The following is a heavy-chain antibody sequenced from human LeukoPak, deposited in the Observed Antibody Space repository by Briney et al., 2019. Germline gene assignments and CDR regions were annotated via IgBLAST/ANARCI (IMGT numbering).Heavy chain of an antibody. CDR3: ARRGGAYPFDY. J-gene: IGHJ4*02. Sequence: GESLKISCKGSGYSFANYWIAWVRQMPGKGLEWMGIIYPGDSDTTYSPSFQGQVTISADKSMSTAYLQWSSLKASDIAMYYCARRGGAYPFDYWGQGTLFTVSS. V-gene: IGHV5-51*01. CDR1: GYSFANYW. D-gene: IGHD3-16*01. CDR2: IYPGDSDT.